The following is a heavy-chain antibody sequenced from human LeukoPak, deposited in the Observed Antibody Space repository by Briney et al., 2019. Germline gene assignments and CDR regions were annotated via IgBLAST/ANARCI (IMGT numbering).Heavy chain of an antibody. D-gene: IGHD4-17*01. CDR1: GYSISSGHY. J-gene: IGHJ4*02. V-gene: IGHV4-38-2*01. CDR3: ARGPTTVTPLDY. Sequence: SETLSLTCAVSGYSISSGHYWGWTRQPPGKGLEWMGSIYHSGSTYYYPSLKSRITMSVDTSKNQFSLKLTSVTAADTAVYYCARGPTTVTPLDYWGPGILVTVSS. CDR2: IYHSGST.